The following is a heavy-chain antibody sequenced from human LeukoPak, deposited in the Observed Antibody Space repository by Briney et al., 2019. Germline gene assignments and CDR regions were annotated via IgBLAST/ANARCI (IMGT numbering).Heavy chain of an antibody. V-gene: IGHV3-30*04. CDR2: ISYDGSNK. D-gene: IGHD6-13*01. CDR1: GFTFSNYA. Sequence: GGSLRLSCAASGFTFSNYAMHWVRQAPGKGLEWVAVISYDGSNKYYADSVKGRFTISRDNSKNTLHLQMNSLRAEDTAVYYCARGGSSYFLDYWGQGTLVTVSS. CDR3: ARGGSSYFLDY. J-gene: IGHJ4*02.